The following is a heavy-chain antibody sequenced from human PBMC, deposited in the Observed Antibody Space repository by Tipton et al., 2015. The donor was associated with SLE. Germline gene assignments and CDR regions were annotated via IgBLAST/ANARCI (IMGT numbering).Heavy chain of an antibody. V-gene: IGHV4-39*01. CDR1: GGSISRSTYY. J-gene: IGHJ4*02. CDR2: FYYSGST. Sequence: TLSLTCTVSGGSISRSTYYWGWIRQPPGKGLEWIGSFYYSGSTYYNPSLKSRVTISVDTSKNQFSLKLSSVTAADTAVYYCARTLAAQIDYWGQGTLVTVSS. CDR3: ARTLAAQIDY. D-gene: IGHD6-6*01.